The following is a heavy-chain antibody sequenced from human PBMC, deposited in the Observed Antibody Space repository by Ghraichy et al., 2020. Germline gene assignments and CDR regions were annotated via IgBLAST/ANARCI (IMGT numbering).Heavy chain of an antibody. J-gene: IGHJ4*02. CDR2: LYYSGST. D-gene: IGHD6-19*01. CDR3: ARHHSGWYNYFDY. Sequence: SETLSLTCTVSDASNSSNTYYWGWIRQPPGKGLEWIGSLYYSGSTYYNPSLKSRVTISVDTSKNQFSVKLSFVTAADTAVYYCARHHSGWYNYFDYWGQGILVTVSS. V-gene: IGHV4-39*01. CDR1: DASNSSNTYY.